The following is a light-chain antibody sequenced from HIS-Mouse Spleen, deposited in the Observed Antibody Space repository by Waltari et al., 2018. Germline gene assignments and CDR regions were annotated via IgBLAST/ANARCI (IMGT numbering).Light chain of an antibody. Sequence: EILITQSPATLSVSPGERATLSCSASQSVSSNLAWYQQKPGQAPRLLIYGASTRATGIPARFSGSGSGTEFTLTISSMQSEDFAVYYCQQYNNWWTFGQGTKVEIK. J-gene: IGKJ1*01. CDR2: GAS. CDR1: QSVSSN. V-gene: IGKV3-15*01. CDR3: QQYNNWWT.